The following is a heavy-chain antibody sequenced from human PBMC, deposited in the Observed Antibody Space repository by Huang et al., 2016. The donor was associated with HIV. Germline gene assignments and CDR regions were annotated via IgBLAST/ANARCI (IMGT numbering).Heavy chain of an antibody. CDR3: ARAPPDH. CDR2: INPNSDVA. V-gene: IGHV1-2*02. CDR1: GYDFTGYF. Sequence: QVQMVQSGAEVKKPGASVKVSCKTSGYDFTGYFLHWVRQAPGQGLEWMGWINPNSDVAVYAPKFRGRVTMTTDKAVTTAYMELNVLTSDDTAMYYCARAPPDHWGQGTLVTVSS. J-gene: IGHJ5*02.